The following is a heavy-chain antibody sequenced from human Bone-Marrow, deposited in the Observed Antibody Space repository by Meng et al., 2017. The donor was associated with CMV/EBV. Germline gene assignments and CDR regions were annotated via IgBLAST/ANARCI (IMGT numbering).Heavy chain of an antibody. V-gene: IGHV3-7*01. CDR2: IKQDESEI. CDR3: ARSMPEVNRYYYGMDV. CDR1: GFTFSNYG. Sequence: GESLKISCAASGFTFSNYGMHWVRQAPGKGLEWVGNIKQDESEIQYVGSVKGRFTITRDNAKNSLFLQMNSLRAEDTAVYYCARSMPEVNRYYYGMDVWGEGTPVTVSS. J-gene: IGHJ6*04. D-gene: IGHD4-23*01.